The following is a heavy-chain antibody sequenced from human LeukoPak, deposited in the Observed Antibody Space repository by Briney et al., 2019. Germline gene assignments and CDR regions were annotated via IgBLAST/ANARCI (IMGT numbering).Heavy chain of an antibody. V-gene: IGHV1-69*05. D-gene: IGHD2-21*02. CDR1: GGTFSSYA. J-gene: IGHJ4*02. CDR3: ARGEVEVTTGPGGQI. CDR2: IIPIFGTA. Sequence: SVKVSCKASGGTFSSYAISWVRQAPGQGLEWMGGIIPIFGTANYAQKFQGRVTITTDESTSTAYLELSSLRSEDTAVYYCARGEVEVTTGPGGQIWGKGNLVTVSS.